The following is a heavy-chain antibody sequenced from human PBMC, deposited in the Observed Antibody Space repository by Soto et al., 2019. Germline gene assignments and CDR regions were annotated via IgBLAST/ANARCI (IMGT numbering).Heavy chain of an antibody. J-gene: IGHJ6*02. V-gene: IGHV4-31*03. CDR1: GDSISSGGYY. D-gene: IGHD3-22*01. Sequence: SETLALTCTVSGDSISSGGYYWSWNRQHPGKGLEWIGYIYYSGSTYYNPSLKSRVTISVDTSKNQFSLKLSSVTAADTAVYYCARYPYYYDGGGMDVWGQGTTVTVSS. CDR2: IYYSGST. CDR3: ARYPYYYDGGGMDV.